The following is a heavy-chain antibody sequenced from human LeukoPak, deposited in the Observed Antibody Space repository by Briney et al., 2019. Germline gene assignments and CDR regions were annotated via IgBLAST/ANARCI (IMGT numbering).Heavy chain of an antibody. CDR2: ITGSSTDI. J-gene: IGHJ4*02. CDR3: ARRRYYDTSGSAY. D-gene: IGHD3-22*01. CDR1: GFTFSNYA. V-gene: IGHV3-21*01. Sequence: GGSLRLSCAASGFTFSNYAMNWVRQAPGKGLEWVSSITGSSTDIYYADSVKGRFTISRDNAKHSLYLQINSVRAEDTAIYYCARRRYYDTSGSAYWGQGTLVTVSS.